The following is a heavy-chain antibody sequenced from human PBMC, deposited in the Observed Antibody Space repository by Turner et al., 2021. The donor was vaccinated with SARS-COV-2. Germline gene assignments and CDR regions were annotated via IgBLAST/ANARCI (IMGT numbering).Heavy chain of an antibody. D-gene: IGHD3-22*01. CDR1: GGSISSSGYY. CDR2: IYYSGST. CDR3: ATPSVSYDSSGYFHFDL. V-gene: IGHV4-39*01. Sequence: QLQLQESGPGLVKPSETLSLTCTVSGGSISSSGYYWGWIRQPPGKGLEWIGNIYYSGSTYYNPSLKSRVTISVDTSKNQFSLKLSSVTAADTAVYYCATPSVSYDSSGYFHFDLWGRGTLVTVSS. J-gene: IGHJ2*01.